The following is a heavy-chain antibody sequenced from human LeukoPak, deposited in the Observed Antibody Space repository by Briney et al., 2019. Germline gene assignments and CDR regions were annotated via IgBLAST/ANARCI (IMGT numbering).Heavy chain of an antibody. V-gene: IGHV1-3*01. Sequence: ASVKVPCKASGYTFTSYAMHWVRQAPGQRLEWMGWINAGNGNTKYSQKFQGRVTITADESTSTAYMELSSLRSEDTAVYYCARDPAPLYSYGSLYYFDYWGQGTLVTVSS. J-gene: IGHJ4*02. CDR1: GYTFTSYA. CDR2: INAGNGNT. D-gene: IGHD5-18*01. CDR3: ARDPAPLYSYGSLYYFDY.